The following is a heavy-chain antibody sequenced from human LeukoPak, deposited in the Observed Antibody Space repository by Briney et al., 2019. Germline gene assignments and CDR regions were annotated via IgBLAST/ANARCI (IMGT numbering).Heavy chain of an antibody. Sequence: AGGSLRLSCAPSGVTFSSYSMNWVREAPGKGLWWVSYISSSSSTIYYADSVKGRFTISRDNAKKSLYLQMNSLRAEDTAVYYCASSTPGGYDFKWGQGTLVTVSS. CDR1: GVTFSSYS. CDR2: ISSSSSTI. CDR3: ASSTPGGYDFK. D-gene: IGHD5-12*01. J-gene: IGHJ4*02. V-gene: IGHV3-48*01.